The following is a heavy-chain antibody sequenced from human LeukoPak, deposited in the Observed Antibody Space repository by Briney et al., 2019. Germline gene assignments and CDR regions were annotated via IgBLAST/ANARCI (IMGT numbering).Heavy chain of an antibody. CDR2: INHSGST. CDR1: GGSFSGYY. CDR3: ARGQHPYYYYYMDV. D-gene: IGHD2-2*01. J-gene: IGHJ6*03. Sequence: SETLSLTCAVYGGSFSGYYWSWIRQPPGKGLEWIGEINHSGSTNYNPSLKSRVTLSVDTSKNQFSLKLSSVTAADTAVYYCARGQHPYYYYYMDVWGKGTTVTVSS. V-gene: IGHV4-34*01.